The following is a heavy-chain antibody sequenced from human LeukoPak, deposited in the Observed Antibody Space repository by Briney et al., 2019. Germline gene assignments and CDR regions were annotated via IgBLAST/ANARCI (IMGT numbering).Heavy chain of an antibody. CDR2: IIPIFGTA. Sequence: ASVKVSCKASGGTFSSYAISWVRQAPGQGLEWMGGIIPIFGTANYAQKFQGRVTITADKSTSTAYMELSSLRAEDTAVYYCAKDSHVLLWFGELPNQYYFDYWGQGTLVTVSS. D-gene: IGHD3-10*01. V-gene: IGHV1-69*06. J-gene: IGHJ4*02. CDR1: GGTFSSYA. CDR3: AKDSHVLLWFGELPNQYYFDY.